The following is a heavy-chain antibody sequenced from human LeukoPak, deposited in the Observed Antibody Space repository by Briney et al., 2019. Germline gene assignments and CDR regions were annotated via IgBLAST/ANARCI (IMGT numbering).Heavy chain of an antibody. CDR1: GFTFSSYG. J-gene: IGHJ4*02. CDR2: IRYDGSNK. CDR3: AKDPKSYSGYDPIDY. D-gene: IGHD5-12*01. V-gene: IGHV3-30*02. Sequence: GGSLRLSCAASGFTFSSYGTHWVRQAPGKGLEWVAFIRYDGSNKYYADSVKGRFTISRDNSKNTLYLQMNSLRAEDTAVYYCAKDPKSYSGYDPIDYWGQGTLVTVSS.